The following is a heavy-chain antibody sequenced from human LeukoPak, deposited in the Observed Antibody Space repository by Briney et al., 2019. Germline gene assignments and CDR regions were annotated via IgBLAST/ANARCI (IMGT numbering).Heavy chain of an antibody. CDR1: GGTFSSYA. D-gene: IGHD5-18*01. V-gene: IGHV1-69*06. CDR2: IIPIFGTA. J-gene: IGHJ4*02. Sequence: SVKVSCKASGGTFSSYAISWVRQAPGQGLEWMGGIIPIFGTANYAQKFQGRVTITADKSTSTAYMELSSLRSEDTAVYYCARADWDTAMIDYWGQGTLVTVSS. CDR3: ARADWDTAMIDY.